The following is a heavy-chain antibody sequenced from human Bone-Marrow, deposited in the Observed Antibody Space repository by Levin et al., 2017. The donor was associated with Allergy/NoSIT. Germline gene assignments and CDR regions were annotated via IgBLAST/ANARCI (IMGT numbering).Heavy chain of an antibody. CDR1: GFTFSSYR. D-gene: IGHD3-3*01. Sequence: RASVKVSCAASGFTFSSYRMNWVRQAPGKGLEWVSSIRSDSGNIHYADSVQGRFTISRDNAKNSLWLQMNSLRAEDTAVYYCAKDVSGYYSGHYFYMDVWGKGTTVIVSS. CDR3: AKDVSGYYSGHYFYMDV. CDR2: IRSDSGNI. J-gene: IGHJ6*03. V-gene: IGHV3-21*01.